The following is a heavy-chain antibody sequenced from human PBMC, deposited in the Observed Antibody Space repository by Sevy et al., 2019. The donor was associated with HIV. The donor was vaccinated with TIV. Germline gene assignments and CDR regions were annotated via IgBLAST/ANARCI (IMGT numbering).Heavy chain of an antibody. J-gene: IGHJ5*02. Sequence: ASVKVSCKASGYTFTGYYMHWVRQAPGQGLEWMGRINPNSGGTNYAQKFQGRVTMTRDTSISTAYMELSRLRSDDTAVYYCARDRWRTAAATRTNWFDPWGQGTLVTVSS. V-gene: IGHV1-2*06. CDR2: INPNSGGT. CDR3: ARDRWRTAAATRTNWFDP. CDR1: GYTFTGYY. D-gene: IGHD6-13*01.